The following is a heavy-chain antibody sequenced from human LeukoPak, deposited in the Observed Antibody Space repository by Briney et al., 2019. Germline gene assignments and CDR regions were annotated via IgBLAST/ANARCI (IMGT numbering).Heavy chain of an antibody. D-gene: IGHD2-15*01. J-gene: IGHJ4*02. Sequence: SETLSLTCTVSGGSISSGSYYWSWIRQPARKGLEWIGRIYTSGSTNYNPSLKSRVTISVDTSKNQFSLKLSSVTAADTAVYYCAVEYCSGGSCFIDYWGQGTLVTVSS. V-gene: IGHV4-61*02. CDR2: IYTSGST. CDR3: AVEYCSGGSCFIDY. CDR1: GGSISSGSYY.